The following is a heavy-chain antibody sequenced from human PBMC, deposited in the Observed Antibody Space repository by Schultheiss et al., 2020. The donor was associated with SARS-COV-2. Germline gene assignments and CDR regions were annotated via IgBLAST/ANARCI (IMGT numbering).Heavy chain of an antibody. CDR3: AKEIYDFWSGYFSDAFDI. Sequence: GGSLRLSCAASGFTFSSYAMSWVRHAPGKGLEWVAVISYDGSNKYYADSVKGRFTISRDNSKNTLYLQMNSLRAEDTAVYYCAKEIYDFWSGYFSDAFDIWGQGTMVTVSS. D-gene: IGHD3-3*01. J-gene: IGHJ3*02. CDR2: ISYDGSNK. CDR1: GFTFSSYA. V-gene: IGHV3-30*18.